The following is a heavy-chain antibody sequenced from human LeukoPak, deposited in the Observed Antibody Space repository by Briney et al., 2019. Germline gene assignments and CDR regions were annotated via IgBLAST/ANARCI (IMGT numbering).Heavy chain of an antibody. D-gene: IGHD4-17*01. V-gene: IGHV1-18*01. CDR2: ISTYNGNT. Sequence: ASVKVSCKASGYTFTKYGINWVRQAPGQGLEWMGWISTYNGNTNYAQKLQGRVTMTTDTSTRTAYMELRSLISDDAAVYYCARGDDYGDYWGLYWGQGTLVTVSS. CDR3: ARGDDYGDYWGLY. CDR1: GYTFTKYG. J-gene: IGHJ4*02.